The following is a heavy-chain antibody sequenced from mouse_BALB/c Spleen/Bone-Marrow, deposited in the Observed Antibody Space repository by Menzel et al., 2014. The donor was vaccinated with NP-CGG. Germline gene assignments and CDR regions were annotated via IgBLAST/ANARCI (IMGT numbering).Heavy chain of an antibody. CDR1: GYTFTNYY. CDR2: ITPSNGGS. CDR3: SREGAY. Sequence: QVQLQQSGAELVKPGASVKLSCKASGYTFTNYYMYWVKQRPGQGLEWIGEITPSNGGSNFIEKFKNKATLTVDKSSSTAYMQLSSLTSEDSAVYYCSREGAYWGRGTLVTVSA. V-gene: IGHV1S81*02. J-gene: IGHJ3*01.